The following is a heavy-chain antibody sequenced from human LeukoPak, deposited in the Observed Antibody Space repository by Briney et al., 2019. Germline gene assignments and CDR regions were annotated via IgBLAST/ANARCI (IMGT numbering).Heavy chain of an antibody. CDR3: ARRDGSGSYRDYNWFDP. Sequence: GESLKISCKGPGYSFTSYWIGWVRQMPGKGLEWMGIIYPGDSDTRYSPSFQGQVTISADKSISTAYLQWSSLKASDTAMYYCARRDGSGSYRDYNWFDPWGQGTLVTASS. J-gene: IGHJ5*02. CDR1: GYSFTSYW. V-gene: IGHV5-51*01. D-gene: IGHD3-10*01. CDR2: IYPGDSDT.